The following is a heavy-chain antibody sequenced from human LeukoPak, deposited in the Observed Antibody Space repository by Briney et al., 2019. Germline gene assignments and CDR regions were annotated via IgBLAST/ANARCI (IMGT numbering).Heavy chain of an antibody. CDR1: GGTFSSYA. J-gene: IGHJ4*02. D-gene: IGHD5-18*01. CDR3: ARDREDTAGENYFDY. V-gene: IGHV1-69*01. Sequence: ASVKLSCKASGGTFSSYAISWVRQAPGQGLEWMGGIIPIFGTANYAQKFQGRVRITADESTSTAYMELSSLRSEDTAVYDCARDREDTAGENYFDYWGQGALVSDSS. CDR2: IIPIFGTA.